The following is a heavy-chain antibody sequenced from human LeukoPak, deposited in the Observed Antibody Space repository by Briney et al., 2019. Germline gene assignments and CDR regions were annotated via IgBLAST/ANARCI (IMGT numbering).Heavy chain of an antibody. CDR3: VRRFDS. CDR2: FSGNDGRA. CDR1: GFTFSSYP. J-gene: IGHJ4*02. V-gene: IGHV3-23*01. Sequence: GGSLRLSCAASGFTFSSYPMTWVRQAPGKGLEWVSVFSGNDGRAYYADSVKGRFTISRDNAKSSLYLQMNNLRAEDTAVYYCVRRFDSWGQGTLVTVSS.